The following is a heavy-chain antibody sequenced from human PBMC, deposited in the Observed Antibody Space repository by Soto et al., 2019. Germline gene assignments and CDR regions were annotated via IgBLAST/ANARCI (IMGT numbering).Heavy chain of an antibody. J-gene: IGHJ4*02. CDR3: ARALYSNPGRSFDY. V-gene: IGHV2-70*01. CDR1: GFSLSTSGMS. Sequence: ESGPTLVNPTQTLTLTCTFSGFSLSTSGMSVTWIRQPPGKALEWLALIDWDDDKYYSTSLKTRLTISKDTAKNQVVLTMTNMEPVHTATYYCARALYSNPGRSFDYWCQGTLLKVSS. D-gene: IGHD6-13*01. CDR2: IDWDDDK.